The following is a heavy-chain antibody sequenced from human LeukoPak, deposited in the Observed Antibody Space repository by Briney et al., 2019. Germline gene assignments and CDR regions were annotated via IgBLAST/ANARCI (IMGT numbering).Heavy chain of an antibody. V-gene: IGHV3-48*03. CDR1: GFTFSSYE. Sequence: PGGSLRLSCAASGFTFSSYEMNWVRQAPGKGLEWVSYISSSGSTIYYADSVKGRFTISRDNAKNSLYLQMNSLRAEDTAVYYCARDGPYYYDSSGYPTPFDYWGQGTLVTVSS. J-gene: IGHJ4*02. CDR2: ISSSGSTI. D-gene: IGHD3-22*01. CDR3: ARDGPYYYDSSGYPTPFDY.